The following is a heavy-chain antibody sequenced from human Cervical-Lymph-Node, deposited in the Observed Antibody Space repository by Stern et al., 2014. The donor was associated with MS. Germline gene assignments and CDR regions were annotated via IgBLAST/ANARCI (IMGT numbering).Heavy chain of an antibody. Sequence: VQLVESGAEVKKPGSSVKVSCKASGDTLSRYAISWVRQAPGQGLQWMGGIIPISGKENYAQKFQGRVKLIADESTSTAYMELSSQRSEDAAVYYCASSYSGWDNPYHFYGMDVWGQGTTVTVSS. CDR3: ASSYSGWDNPYHFYGMDV. J-gene: IGHJ6*02. D-gene: IGHD6-19*01. V-gene: IGHV1-69*01. CDR1: GDTLSRYA. CDR2: IIPISGKE.